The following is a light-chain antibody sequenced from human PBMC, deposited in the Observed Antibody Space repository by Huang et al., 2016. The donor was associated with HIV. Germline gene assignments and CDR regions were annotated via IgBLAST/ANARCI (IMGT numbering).Light chain of an antibody. V-gene: IGKV3-20*01. CDR1: QSVGRSS. J-gene: IGKJ1*01. Sequence: EILLTQSPGTLSLSPGERATLPCRASQSVGRSSLAWYQQQPGRAPTLLIYYASSSASSIPDRFSGSGSGTDFTLTITRLEPQDFAVYYCQQYGSSPTTFGQGTKVEI. CDR2: YAS. CDR3: QQYGSSPTT.